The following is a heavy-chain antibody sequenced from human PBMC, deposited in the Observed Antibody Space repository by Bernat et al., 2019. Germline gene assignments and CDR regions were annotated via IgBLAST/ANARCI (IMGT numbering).Heavy chain of an antibody. CDR2: TYYRSKWYN. J-gene: IGHJ3*02. CDR1: GDSVSSNSAA. D-gene: IGHD3-16*01. V-gene: IGHV6-1*01. CDR3: ARAIVMSGPDAFDI. Sequence: QVQLQQSGPGLVKPSQTLSLTCAISGDSVSSNSAAWYWIRQSPSRGLEWLGRTYYRSKWYNDYAVSVKSRITINPDTSKNQFSLQVNSVTPEDTAVYYCARAIVMSGPDAFDIWGQGTMVTVSS.